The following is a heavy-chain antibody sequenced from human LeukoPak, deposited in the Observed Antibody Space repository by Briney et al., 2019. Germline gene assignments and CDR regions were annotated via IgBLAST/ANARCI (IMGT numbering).Heavy chain of an antibody. V-gene: IGHV4-39*01. Sequence: SETLSLTCTVSGGSISSSSYYWGWIRQPPGKGLEWIGSIYYSGSTYYNPSLESRVTISVDTSKNQFSLKLSSVTAADTAVYYCARLPGDRIRGMGDYFDYWGQGTLVTVSS. D-gene: IGHD1-26*01. J-gene: IGHJ4*02. CDR3: ARLPGDRIRGMGDYFDY. CDR1: GGSISSSSYY. CDR2: IYYSGST.